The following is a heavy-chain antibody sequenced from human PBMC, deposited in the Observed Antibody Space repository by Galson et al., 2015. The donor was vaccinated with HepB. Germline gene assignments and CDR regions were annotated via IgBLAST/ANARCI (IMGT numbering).Heavy chain of an antibody. CDR1: GFIFSSFG. CDR2: IQYDGSAI. V-gene: IGHV3-30*02. Sequence: SLRLSCAASGFIFSSFGMHWVRQVPGKGLQWLSFIQYDGSAIFYADSVKGRFTISRDNSKNTLYLQMTNLRSEDTAVYYCTKDRKGRLMFLRGVIMKGPDYWGQGTQVIVSS. D-gene: IGHD3-10*01. CDR3: TKDRKGRLMFLRGVIMKGPDY. J-gene: IGHJ4*02.